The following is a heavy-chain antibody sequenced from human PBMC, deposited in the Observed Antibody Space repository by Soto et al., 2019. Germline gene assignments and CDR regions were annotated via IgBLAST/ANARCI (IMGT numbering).Heavy chain of an antibody. CDR1: GFTFSSYT. CDR2: ISARGGST. D-gene: IGHD2-2*01. Sequence: GGSLSLSCAASGFTFSSYTMNWVRQAPGKGLEWVSLISARGGSTYYADSVKGRFTISRDNSKNTLYLQMNSLRAEDTGVYYCARDPPNDKTQLDYGMDVWGQGTAVTVS. V-gene: IGHV3-23*01. J-gene: IGHJ6*02. CDR3: ARDPPNDKTQLDYGMDV.